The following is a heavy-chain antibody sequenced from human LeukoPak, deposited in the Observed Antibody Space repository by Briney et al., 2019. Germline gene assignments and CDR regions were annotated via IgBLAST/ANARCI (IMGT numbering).Heavy chain of an antibody. D-gene: IGHD3-3*01. CDR1: GDSVSSNSAA. Sequence: SQTLSLTCAISGDSVSSNSAAWNWIRQSPSRGLEWLGRIYYRSKWYNDYAVSVKSRITINPDTYMNQFSLQLNSVTPEDTAVYYCARAPNYDFWSGYNCWGQGTLVTVSS. J-gene: IGHJ4*02. V-gene: IGHV6-1*01. CDR2: IYYRSKWYN. CDR3: ARAPNYDFWSGYNC.